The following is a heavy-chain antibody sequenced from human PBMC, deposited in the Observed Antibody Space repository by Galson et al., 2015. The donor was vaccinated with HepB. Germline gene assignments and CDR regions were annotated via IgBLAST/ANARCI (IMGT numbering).Heavy chain of an antibody. CDR2: INTNTGNP. J-gene: IGHJ6*02. CDR3: ARDLLYKSSWYDDPPPGEDEYYYGMDV. V-gene: IGHV7-4-1*02. D-gene: IGHD6-13*01. Sequence: SVKVSCKASGYTFTSYAMNWVRQAPGQGLEWMGWINTNTGNPTYAQGFTGRFVFSLDTSVSTAYLQISSLKAEDTAVYYCARDLLYKSSWYDDPPPGEDEYYYGMDVWGQGTTVTVSS. CDR1: GYTFTSYA.